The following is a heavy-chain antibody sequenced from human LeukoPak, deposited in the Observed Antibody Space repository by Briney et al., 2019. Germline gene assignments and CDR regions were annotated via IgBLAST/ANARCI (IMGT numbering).Heavy chain of an antibody. CDR1: GFTFSSYA. J-gene: IGHJ4*02. CDR2: ISYDGSNK. CDR3: ARAAVDHGLCIDY. V-gene: IGHV3-30*04. D-gene: IGHD6-19*01. Sequence: PGRSLRLSCAASGFTFSSYAMHWVRQAPGKGLKWVAVISYDGSNKYYADSVKGRFTISRDNSKNTLYLQMNSLRAEDTAVYYCARAAVDHGLCIDYWGQGTLVTVSS.